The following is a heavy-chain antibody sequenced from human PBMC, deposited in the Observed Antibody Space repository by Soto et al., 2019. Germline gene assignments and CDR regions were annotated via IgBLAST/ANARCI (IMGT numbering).Heavy chain of an antibody. CDR3: ARDSSSGSSYYYYGMDV. D-gene: IGHD1-26*01. Sequence: PSETLSLTCTVSGGSISSYYWSWIRQPPGKGLEWIGYIYYSGSTNYNPSLKSRVTISVGTSKNQFSLKLSSVTAADTAVYYCARDSSSGSSYYYYGMDVWGQGTTVTVSS. CDR1: GGSISSYY. V-gene: IGHV4-59*01. CDR2: IYYSGST. J-gene: IGHJ6*02.